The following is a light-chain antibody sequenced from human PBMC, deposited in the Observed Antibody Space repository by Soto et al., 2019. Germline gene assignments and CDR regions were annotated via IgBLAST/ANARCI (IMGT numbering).Light chain of an antibody. CDR3: SSYTSSSTLVV. J-gene: IGLJ2*01. Sequence: QSALTQPASVSGSPGQSMTISCTGTSSDVGGHNYVSWYQQHPGKAPKLMIYDVSNRPSGVSNRFSGSKSGNTASLTISGLQAEDEADYCCSSYTSSSTLVVFGGGTKVTVL. V-gene: IGLV2-14*01. CDR1: SSDVGGHNY. CDR2: DVS.